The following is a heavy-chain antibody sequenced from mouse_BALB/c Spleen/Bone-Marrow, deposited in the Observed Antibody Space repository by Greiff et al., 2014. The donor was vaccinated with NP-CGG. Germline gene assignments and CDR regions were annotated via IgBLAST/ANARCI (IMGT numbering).Heavy chain of an antibody. Sequence: VQLQQSGAELVKPGASVKSSCTASGFNIKDTYMHWVKQRPEQGLEWIGRIDPANGNTKYDPKFQGKATITADTSSNTAYLQLSSLTSEDTAVYYCAAYYYGSSQFAYWGQGTLVTVSA. CDR1: GFNIKDTY. CDR3: AAYYYGSSQFAY. CDR2: IDPANGNT. V-gene: IGHV14-3*02. J-gene: IGHJ3*01. D-gene: IGHD1-1*01.